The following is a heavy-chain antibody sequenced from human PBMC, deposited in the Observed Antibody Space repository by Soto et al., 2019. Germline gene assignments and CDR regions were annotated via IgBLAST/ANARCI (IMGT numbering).Heavy chain of an antibody. D-gene: IGHD4-17*01. Sequence: QVQLQESGPGLVKTSQTLSLTCTVSGASTGSGGYYWSWMRQHPGKGLEWIGYIYYTGSTYYSPSLKSRASISVDTSKNAFSLKLDSVTAADTAVYYCARADYGDRGLAFDFWGQGTLVTVSS. J-gene: IGHJ4*02. CDR1: GASTGSGGYY. V-gene: IGHV4-31*03. CDR2: IYYTGST. CDR3: ARADYGDRGLAFDF.